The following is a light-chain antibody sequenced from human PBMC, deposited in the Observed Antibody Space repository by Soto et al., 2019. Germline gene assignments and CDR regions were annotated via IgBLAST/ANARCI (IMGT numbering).Light chain of an antibody. CDR2: DAS. V-gene: IGKV3-11*01. CDR3: QQRSDSIT. J-gene: IGKJ5*01. Sequence: EIVLTQSPDTLSLSPGERATLSCWASHSVTTHLAWFKQRPGQTPSLLIYDASTRAPGIPARFSGRGSGADFTLTISSLEPEDFAVYYCQQRSDSITFGQGTRLEIK. CDR1: HSVTTH.